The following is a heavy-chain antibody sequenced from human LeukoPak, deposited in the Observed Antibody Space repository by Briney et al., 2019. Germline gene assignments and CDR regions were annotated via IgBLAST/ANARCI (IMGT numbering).Heavy chain of an antibody. CDR3: AREGVREMATILDY. J-gene: IGHJ4*02. D-gene: IGHD5-24*01. V-gene: IGHV3-74*01. Sequence: GGSLRLSCAASGFTFSSYWMHWVRQAPGKGLVWVSRINSEGSRTTYADSVKGRFTISRDNAKNTLYLQMNSLRAEDTAVYYCAREGVREMATILDYWGQGTLVTVSS. CDR1: GFTFSSYW. CDR2: INSEGSRT.